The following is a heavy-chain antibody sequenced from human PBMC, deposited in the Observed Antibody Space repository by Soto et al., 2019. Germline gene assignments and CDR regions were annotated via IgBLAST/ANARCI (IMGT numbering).Heavy chain of an antibody. D-gene: IGHD1-26*01. V-gene: IGHV1-3*01. J-gene: IGHJ4*02. CDR2: INGGNGNT. CDR3: AGDDSGASGSDGIGYFDY. Sequence: GASVKVSCKASGNTVPNYAIHWVRQAPGQRLEWMGWINGGNGNTYYSEHFQGRVTFTWDTSAGTVSMQLSSLTSEDTAVYYCAGDDSGASGSDGIGYFDYWGQGALVTVSS. CDR1: GNTVPNYA.